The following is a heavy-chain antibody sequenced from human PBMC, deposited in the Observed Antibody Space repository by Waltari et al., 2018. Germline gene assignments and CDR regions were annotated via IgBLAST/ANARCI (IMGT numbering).Heavy chain of an antibody. CDR2: IYYSGST. V-gene: IGHV4-39*07. CDR3: ARDRIPSKINDY. D-gene: IGHD4-4*01. Sequence: QLQLQESGPGLVKPSETLSLTCTVSGGSISSSSYYWGWIRQPPGKGLEWIGSIYYSGSTYYNPSLKSRVTISVDTSKNQFSLKLSSVTAADTAVYYCARDRIPSKINDYWAREPWSPSPQ. J-gene: IGHJ4*02. CDR1: GGSISSSSYY.